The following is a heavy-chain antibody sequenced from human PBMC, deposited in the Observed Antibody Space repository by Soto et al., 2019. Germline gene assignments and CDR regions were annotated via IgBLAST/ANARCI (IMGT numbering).Heavy chain of an antibody. CDR1: GYSFITYW. Sequence: GESLKISCRGSGYSFITYWIGWVRQMPGKGLEWMGIIYPGDSDIRYSPSFQGQVIISADRSISSAYLQWTSLKASCTAMYYCVRQRALDSSGHYSDFWGQGTQVTVSS. V-gene: IGHV5-51*01. D-gene: IGHD3-22*01. CDR2: IYPGDSDI. CDR3: VRQRALDSSGHYSDF. J-gene: IGHJ4*02.